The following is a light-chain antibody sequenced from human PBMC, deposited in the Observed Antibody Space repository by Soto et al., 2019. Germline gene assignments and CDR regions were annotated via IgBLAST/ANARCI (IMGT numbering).Light chain of an antibody. CDR2: SAS. J-gene: IGKJ2*01. CDR1: QSISSY. Sequence: DIQMTQSPSSLSASVGDRVTITCRASQSISSYLTRFQQKPGRAPKLLIYSASILQSGVPSRFSGGRSGTDFTLTISSLQPEDVASYYCQQSYVTPYTFGQGTK. CDR3: QQSYVTPYT. V-gene: IGKV1-39*01.